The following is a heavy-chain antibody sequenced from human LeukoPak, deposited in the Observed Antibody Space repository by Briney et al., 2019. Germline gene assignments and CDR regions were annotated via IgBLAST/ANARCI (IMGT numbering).Heavy chain of an antibody. D-gene: IGHD3-10*01. Sequence: ASVKVSCKASGYTFTSYYTHWVRQAPGQGLEWMGIINPSGGSTSYAQKFQGRVTMTRDTSTSTVYMELSSLRSEDTAVYYCARALNYYGSGTYSVGIDPWGQGTLVTVSS. J-gene: IGHJ5*02. CDR2: INPSGGST. CDR1: GYTFTSYY. V-gene: IGHV1-46*01. CDR3: ARALNYYGSGTYSVGIDP.